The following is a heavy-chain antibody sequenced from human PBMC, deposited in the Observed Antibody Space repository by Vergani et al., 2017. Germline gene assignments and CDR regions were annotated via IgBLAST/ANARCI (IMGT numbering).Heavy chain of an antibody. CDR2: INPNGGGT. J-gene: IGHJ5*02. D-gene: IGHD3-16*01. V-gene: IGHV1-2*02. CDR1: GYTFTAYY. Sequence: QVQLVQSGAEVKKPGASVKVSCRASGYTFTAYYMHWVRQAPGQGFEWMGWINPNGGGTSYAQKFQGRVTMTRDTSISTAYMELSRLSSDDTAVYYCANERGDNWFDPWGQGTLVTVSS. CDR3: ANERGDNWFDP.